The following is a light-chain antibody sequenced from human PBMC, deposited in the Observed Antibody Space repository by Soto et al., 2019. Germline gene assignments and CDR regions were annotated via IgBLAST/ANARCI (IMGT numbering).Light chain of an antibody. CDR1: QSVFYSSSNKNY. J-gene: IGKJ3*01. V-gene: IGKV4-1*01. CDR2: WAS. Sequence: DIVMTQSPDSLPVSLGERATINCKSSQSVFYSSSNKNYLAWSQQKPGQPPKLLIYWASTRESGVPDRFSGSGSGTDFTLTISSLQAEDVAVYYCQQYYTTPLTFGPGTKVDIK. CDR3: QQYYTTPLT.